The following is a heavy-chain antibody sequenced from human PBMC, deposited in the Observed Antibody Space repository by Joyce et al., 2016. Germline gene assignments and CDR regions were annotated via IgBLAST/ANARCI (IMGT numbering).Heavy chain of an antibody. CDR1: GLTLSNYG. J-gene: IGHJ4*02. V-gene: IGHV3-30*18. Sequence: QVQLVESGGGVVQPGRSLRLSCTASGLTLSNYGVRWVRQAPGKGLEWVAVISYDGVYKYYSASVKGRFTISRDNSRDTLFLEMNSLRAEDTAVYYCAKILTAGYSSGWFLDYWGQGTLVTVSS. CDR2: ISYDGVYK. D-gene: IGHD6-25*01. CDR3: AKILTAGYSSGWFLDY.